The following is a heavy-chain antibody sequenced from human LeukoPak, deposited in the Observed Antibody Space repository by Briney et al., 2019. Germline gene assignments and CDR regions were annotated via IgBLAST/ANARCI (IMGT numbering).Heavy chain of an antibody. D-gene: IGHD5-18*01. J-gene: IGHJ6*02. CDR1: GYTFTSYD. Sequence: VASVKVSCKASGYTFTSYDINWVRQATGQGLEWMGWMNPNSGNTGYAQKFQGRVTMTRNTSISTAYMELSSLRSEDTAVYYCARILGYRYGYYYYYGMDVWGQGTTVTVSS. CDR3: ARILGYRYGYYYYYGMDV. CDR2: MNPNSGNT. V-gene: IGHV1-8*01.